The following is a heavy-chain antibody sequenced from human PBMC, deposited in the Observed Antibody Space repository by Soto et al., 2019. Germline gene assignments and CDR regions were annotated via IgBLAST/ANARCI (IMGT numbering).Heavy chain of an antibody. CDR1: GGTFSSYA. Sequence: ASVKVSCKASGGTFSSYAISWVRQAPGQGLEWMGGIIPIFGTANYAQKFQGRVTITADESTSTAYMELSSLRSEDTAVYYCARGRGDYNRFDIWGQGTMVTVSS. CDR3: ARGRGDYNRFDI. V-gene: IGHV1-69*13. J-gene: IGHJ3*02. D-gene: IGHD4-4*01. CDR2: IIPIFGTA.